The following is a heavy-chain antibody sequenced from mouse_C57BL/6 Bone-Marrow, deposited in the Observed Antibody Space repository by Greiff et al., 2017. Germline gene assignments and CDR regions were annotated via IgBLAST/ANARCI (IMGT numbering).Heavy chain of an antibody. J-gene: IGHJ4*01. CDR3: ARITTVVVPMDY. V-gene: IGHV5-6*01. Sequence: EVHLVESGGDLVKPGGSLKLSCAASGFTFSSYGMSWVRQTPDKRLEWVATISSGGSYPYYPDSVKGRFTISRDNAKNTLYLQMSSLKSEDTAMYYCARITTVVVPMDYWGQGTSVTVSS. CDR1: GFTFSSYG. CDR2: ISSGGSYP. D-gene: IGHD1-1*01.